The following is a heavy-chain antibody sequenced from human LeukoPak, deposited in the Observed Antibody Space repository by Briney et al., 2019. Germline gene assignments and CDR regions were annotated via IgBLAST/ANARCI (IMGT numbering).Heavy chain of an antibody. CDR2: ISAYNGNT. D-gene: IGHD3-10*01. J-gene: IGHJ5*02. Sequence: VASVKVSCKASGYTFTGYYMHWVRQAPGQGLEWMGWISAYNGNTNYAQKLQGRVTMTTDTSTSTAYMELRSLRSDDTAVYYCARVPIWFGDLVHWFDPWGQGTLVTVSS. V-gene: IGHV1-18*04. CDR1: GYTFTGYY. CDR3: ARVPIWFGDLVHWFDP.